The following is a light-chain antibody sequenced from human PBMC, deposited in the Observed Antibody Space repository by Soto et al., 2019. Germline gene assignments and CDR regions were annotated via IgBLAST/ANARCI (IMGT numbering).Light chain of an antibody. CDR2: GAS. Sequence: EIVMTQSPATLSVSPGERATLSCRASQSVSSNLAWYQQEPGQAPRLLIYGASTRAAGIPARFSGSGSGTDFTLAICSLQFEDFVVSYCHQYSNWPLTFGGGTKVEIK. CDR1: QSVSSN. J-gene: IGKJ4*01. CDR3: HQYSNWPLT. V-gene: IGKV3-15*01.